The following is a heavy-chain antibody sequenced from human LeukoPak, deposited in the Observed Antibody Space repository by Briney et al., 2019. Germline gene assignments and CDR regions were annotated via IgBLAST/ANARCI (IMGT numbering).Heavy chain of an antibody. V-gene: IGHV3-9*01. J-gene: IGHJ4*02. CDR3: AKDIHYYDSSGFDY. CDR1: GFTIDDYA. D-gene: IGHD3-22*01. Sequence: GGSLRLSCAASGFTIDDYAMHWVRQAPGKGLEWVSGISWNSGSIGYADSVKGRYTISRDNAKNSLYLQMNSLRAEDTALYYCAKDIHYYDSSGFDYWGQGTLVTVSS. CDR2: ISWNSGSI.